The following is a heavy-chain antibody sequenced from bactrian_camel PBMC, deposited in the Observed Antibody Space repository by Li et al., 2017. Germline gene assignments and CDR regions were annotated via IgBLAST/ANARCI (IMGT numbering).Heavy chain of an antibody. CDR1: GFTFSNYG. D-gene: IGHD5*01. CDR2: TNNGGGST. J-gene: IGHJ4*01. V-gene: IGHV3S31*01. CDR3: LSSLGSDEEY. Sequence: DVQLVESGGGLVQPGGSLRLSCAASGFTFSNYGMNWVRQAPGKGLEWVSRTNNGGGSTYYADSLKGRFTISRDNAKNTLYLQLNSLQTEDTAMYYCLSSLGSDEEYWGQGTQVTVS.